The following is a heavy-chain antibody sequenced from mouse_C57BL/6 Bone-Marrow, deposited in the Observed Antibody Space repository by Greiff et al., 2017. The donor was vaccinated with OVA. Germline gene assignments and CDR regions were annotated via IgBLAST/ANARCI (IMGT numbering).Heavy chain of an antibody. V-gene: IGHV5-9-1*02. J-gene: IGHJ3*01. D-gene: IGHD1-1*01. Sequence: EVKVVESGEGLVKPGGSLKLSCAASGFTFSSYAMSWVRQTPEKRLEWVAYISSGGDYIYYADTVKGRFTISRDNARNTLYLQMSSLKSEDTAMYYCTTYGSSPFAYWGQGTLVTVSA. CDR3: TTYGSSPFAY. CDR2: ISSGGDYI. CDR1: GFTFSSYA.